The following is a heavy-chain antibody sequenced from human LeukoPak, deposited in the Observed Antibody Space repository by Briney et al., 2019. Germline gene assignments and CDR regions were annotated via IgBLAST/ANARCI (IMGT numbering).Heavy chain of an antibody. CDR2: IYYSGST. Sequence: PSETLSLTCTVSGGSIRSHYWSWIRQPPGKGLEGIGYIYYSGSTNYNPSLKSRVTISVDTSKNQFSLKLSSVTAADTAVYYCARDRGDYDSSGYYGYFDYWGQGALVTVSS. CDR1: GGSIRSHY. J-gene: IGHJ4*02. V-gene: IGHV4-59*11. D-gene: IGHD3-22*01. CDR3: ARDRGDYDSSGYYGYFDY.